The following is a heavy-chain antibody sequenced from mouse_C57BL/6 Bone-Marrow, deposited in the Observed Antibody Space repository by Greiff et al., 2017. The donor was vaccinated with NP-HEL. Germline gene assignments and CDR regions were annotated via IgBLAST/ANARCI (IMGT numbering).Heavy chain of an antibody. J-gene: IGHJ3*01. V-gene: IGHV1-4*01. Sequence: VHLVESGAELARPGASVKMSCKASGYTFTSYTMHWVKQRPGQGLEWIGYINPSSGYTKYNQKFKDKATLTADKSSSTAYMQLSSLTSEDSAVYYCARCDVWFAYWGQGTLVTVSA. CDR1: GYTFTSYT. CDR3: ARCDVWFAY. CDR2: INPSSGYT.